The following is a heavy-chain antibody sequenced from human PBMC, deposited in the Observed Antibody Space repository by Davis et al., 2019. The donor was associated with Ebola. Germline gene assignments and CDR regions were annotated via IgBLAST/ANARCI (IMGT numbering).Heavy chain of an antibody. J-gene: IGHJ4*02. CDR3: ARDTPYYDRRGYYSWYIDY. CDR1: GGSVSTGYYH. CDR2: IYYSWST. D-gene: IGHD3-22*01. V-gene: IGHV4-61*01. Sequence: SETLSLTCTVSGGSVSTGYYHWSWVRQPPGKGLEWIGYIYYSWSTNYNPSLKSRVTISVDTSKNQFSLKLSSVTAADTAVYYCARDTPYYDRRGYYSWYIDYWGQGTLVTVAS.